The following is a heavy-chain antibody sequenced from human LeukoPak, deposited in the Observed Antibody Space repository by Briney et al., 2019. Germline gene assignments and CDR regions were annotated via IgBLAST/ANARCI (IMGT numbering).Heavy chain of an antibody. V-gene: IGHV1-18*01. J-gene: IGHJ4*02. CDR2: ISAYNGNT. D-gene: IGHD6-19*01. Sequence: VASVKVSCKASGYTFTSYGLSWVRPAPGQGLEWMGWISAYNGNTNYAQKLQGRVTMTTDTSTSTAYMELRSLRSDDTAVYYCARGDSSGWRLYFDYWGQGTLVTVSS. CDR1: GYTFTSYG. CDR3: ARGDSSGWRLYFDY.